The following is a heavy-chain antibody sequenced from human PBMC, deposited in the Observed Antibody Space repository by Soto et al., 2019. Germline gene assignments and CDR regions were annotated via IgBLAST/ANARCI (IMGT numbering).Heavy chain of an antibody. J-gene: IGHJ6*02. CDR2: SYHSGST. CDR3: VPGRCYSGYYYYYVMAV. CDR1: GGSISSGGYS. V-gene: IGHV4-30-2*01. Sequence: PSETLSLTCAVSGGSISSGGYSWSWIRQPPGKGLEWVGYSYHSGSTYYNPSLRSRVTISVATSKKQFSLKLSSVTAADTAVYYCVPGRCYSGYYYYYVMAVRGQGTTVTFS. D-gene: IGHD2-15*01.